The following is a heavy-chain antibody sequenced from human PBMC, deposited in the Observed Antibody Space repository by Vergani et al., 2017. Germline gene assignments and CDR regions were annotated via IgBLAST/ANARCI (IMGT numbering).Heavy chain of an antibody. Sequence: QVQLVESGGGVVQPGRSLRLSCAASGFTFSSYGMHWVRQAPGKGLEWVAVISYDGSNKYYADSVKGRFTISRHNSKNTLYLQMNSLRAEDTAVYYCARQSSSWHLDYWGQGTLVTVSS. D-gene: IGHD6-13*01. CDR2: ISYDGSNK. CDR3: ARQSSSWHLDY. CDR1: GFTFSSYG. V-gene: IGHV3-30*03. J-gene: IGHJ4*02.